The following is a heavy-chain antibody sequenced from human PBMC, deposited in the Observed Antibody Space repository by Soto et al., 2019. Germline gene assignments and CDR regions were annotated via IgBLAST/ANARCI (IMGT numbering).Heavy chain of an antibody. CDR1: GGSISSYY. D-gene: IGHD3-10*01. CDR3: ARGGSGSYYNLDAFDI. V-gene: IGHV4-59*01. J-gene: IGHJ3*02. Sequence: QVQLQESGPGLVKPSETLSLTCTVSGGSISSYYWSWIRQPPGKGLEWIGYIYYSGRTNYNPSLKSRVTISVDTYKNQFSLKLSSVTAADTAVYYCARGGSGSYYNLDAFDIWGKGTMVTVSS. CDR2: IYYSGRT.